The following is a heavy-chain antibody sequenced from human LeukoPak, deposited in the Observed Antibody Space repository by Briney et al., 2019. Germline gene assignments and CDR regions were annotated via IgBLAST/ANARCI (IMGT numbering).Heavy chain of an antibody. D-gene: IGHD2-15*01. CDR2: INHSGST. V-gene: IGHV4-34*01. CDR3: ARGHRGGSCGDAFDT. Sequence: PSETLSLTCAVYGGSFSGYYWSWTRQPPGKGLEWIGEINHSGSTNYNPSLKSRVTISVDTSKNQFSLKLSSVTAADTAVYYCARGHRGGSCGDAFDTWGQGTMVTVSS. J-gene: IGHJ3*02. CDR1: GGSFSGYY.